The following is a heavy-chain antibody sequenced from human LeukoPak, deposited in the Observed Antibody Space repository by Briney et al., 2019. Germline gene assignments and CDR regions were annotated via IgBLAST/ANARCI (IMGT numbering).Heavy chain of an antibody. D-gene: IGHD1-26*01. J-gene: IGHJ4*02. Sequence: SGTLSLTCTVSGYSISSGYYWGWIRQPPGKGLEWIGSIYYSGSTYYNPSLKSRVTISVDTSKNQFSLKLSSVTAADTAVYYCARLGSNNYFDYWGQGTLVTVSS. CDR3: ARLGSNNYFDY. CDR1: GYSISSGYY. V-gene: IGHV4-38-2*02. CDR2: IYYSGST.